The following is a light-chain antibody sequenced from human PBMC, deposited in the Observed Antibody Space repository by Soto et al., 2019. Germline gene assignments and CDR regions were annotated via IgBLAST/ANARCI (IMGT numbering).Light chain of an antibody. J-gene: IGKJ5*01. Sequence: DIQMTQSPSTLSGSVGDRVTITCRASQTISRWLVWYQQKPGRAPKLLIYDASTLESGVPSRFSGSGSDTEFTLTISRLQPDDFATYFCHSRAFGQGTRLDIK. V-gene: IGKV1-5*01. CDR1: QTISRW. CDR2: DAS. CDR3: HSRA.